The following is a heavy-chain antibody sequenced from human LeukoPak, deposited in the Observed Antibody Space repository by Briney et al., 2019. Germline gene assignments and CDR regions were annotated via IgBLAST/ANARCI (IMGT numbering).Heavy chain of an antibody. CDR3: ARSHYYDSSGYYPPPGFDY. V-gene: IGHV1-46*01. J-gene: IGHJ4*02. D-gene: IGHD3-22*01. CDR2: INPSGGST. Sequence: ASVNVSCKASGYTFTSYGISWVRQAPGQGLEGMGLINPSGGSTSYAQKFQGRVTMTRDTSTSTVYMELSSLRSEDTAVYYCARSHYYDSSGYYPPPGFDYWGQGTLVTVSS. CDR1: GYTFTSYG.